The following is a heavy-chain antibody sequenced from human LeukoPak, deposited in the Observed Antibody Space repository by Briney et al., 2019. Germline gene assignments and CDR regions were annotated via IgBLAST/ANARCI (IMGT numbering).Heavy chain of an antibody. D-gene: IGHD4-17*01. CDR2: ISGSGGVT. J-gene: IGHJ3*01. CDR1: GFTFSSYA. CDR3: AKVSTYGDDYHDAFDV. Sequence: GGSLRLSCAASGFTFSSYAMSWVRQAPGKGLEWVSAISGSGGVTYFTDSVRGRFTISRDNSKNTLYLQMNSLRAEDTAVYYCAKVSTYGDDYHDAFDVWGQGTMVTVSS. V-gene: IGHV3-23*01.